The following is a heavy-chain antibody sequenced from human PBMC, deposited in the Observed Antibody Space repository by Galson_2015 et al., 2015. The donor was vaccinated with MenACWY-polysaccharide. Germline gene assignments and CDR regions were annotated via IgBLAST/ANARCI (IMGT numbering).Heavy chain of an antibody. CDR2: ISGSGGST. Sequence: SLRLSCAASGFTFSNYAMSWVRQAPGKGLEWVSGISGSGGSTYYADSVKGRFNISRDNSKNTMYVQMNSLRAEDTAVYYCAKDQDLKGYCTSTSCKGAEYWGQGTLVTVYS. D-gene: IGHD2-2*01. V-gene: IGHV3-23*01. CDR1: GFTFSNYA. CDR3: AKDQDLKGYCTSTSCKGAEY. J-gene: IGHJ4*02.